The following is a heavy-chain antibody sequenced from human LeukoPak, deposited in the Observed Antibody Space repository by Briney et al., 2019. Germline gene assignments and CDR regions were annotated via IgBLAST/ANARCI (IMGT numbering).Heavy chain of an antibody. CDR1: GFTFRSYS. CDR3: ARGKVLYAAFDY. V-gene: IGHV3-33*08. D-gene: IGHD2-2*02. Sequence: GGSLRLSCAASGFTFRSYSMNWVRQAPGKGLEWVAVIWYDGSNKNYADSVKGRFTISRDNSKNTLYLQMNSLRAEDTAVYYCARGKVLYAAFDYWGQGTLVTVSS. CDR2: IWYDGSNK. J-gene: IGHJ4*02.